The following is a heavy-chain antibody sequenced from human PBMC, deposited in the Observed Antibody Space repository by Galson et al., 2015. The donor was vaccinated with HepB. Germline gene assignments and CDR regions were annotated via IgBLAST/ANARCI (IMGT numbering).Heavy chain of an antibody. V-gene: IGHV1-46*01. CDR2: INPSGGST. J-gene: IGHJ5*02. CDR3: ARAVDTARAFSWFDP. CDR1: GYTFTSYY. Sequence: SVKVSCKASGYTFTSYYMHWVRQAHGQGLEWMGIINPSGGSTSYAQKFQGRVTMTRDTSTSTVYMELSSLRSEDTAVYYCARAVDTARAFSWFDPWGQGTLVTVSS. D-gene: IGHD5-18*01.